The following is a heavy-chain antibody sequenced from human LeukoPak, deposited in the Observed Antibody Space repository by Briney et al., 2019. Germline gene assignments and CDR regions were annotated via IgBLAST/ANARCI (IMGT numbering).Heavy chain of an antibody. CDR1: GFTFSSYA. V-gene: IGHV3-30-3*01. CDR2: ISYDGSNK. D-gene: IGHD6-19*01. CDR3: AREGSQWLVAFDI. J-gene: IGHJ3*02. Sequence: GGSLRLSCAASGFTFSSYAMHWVRQAPGKGLEWVAVISYDGSNKYYADSVKGRFTISRDNSKNTLYLQMNSLRAEDTAVYYCAREGSQWLVAFDIWGQGTMVTVSS.